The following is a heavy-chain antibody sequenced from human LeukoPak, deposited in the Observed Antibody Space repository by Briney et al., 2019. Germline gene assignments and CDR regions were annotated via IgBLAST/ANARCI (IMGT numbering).Heavy chain of an antibody. CDR3: LTEVLSDIDDH. V-gene: IGHV1-2*04. D-gene: IGHD2-21*02. J-gene: IGHJ5*02. Sequence: GASVKVSCKASGYTFTGYYMHWVRQAPGQGLEWMGWINPNSGGTNYAQKFQGWVTMTRDTSISTAYMELTGLKSDDTAVYYCLTEVLSDIDDHWGQGTLVTVSS. CDR2: INPNSGGT. CDR1: GYTFTGYY.